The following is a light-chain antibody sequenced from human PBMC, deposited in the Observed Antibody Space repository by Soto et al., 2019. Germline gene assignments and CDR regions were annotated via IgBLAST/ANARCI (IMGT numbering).Light chain of an antibody. Sequence: QSALTQPASVSGSPGQSITISCTGTSSDIGNYNLVSWYQQHPGTAPRLLIYEAAKRPPGVSSRFSGSKSGNTASLTISGLQTEDEADYYCCLYAGTNTVLFGGGTKVTVL. J-gene: IGLJ2*01. CDR3: CLYAGTNTVL. CDR2: EAA. V-gene: IGLV2-23*01. CDR1: SSDIGNYNL.